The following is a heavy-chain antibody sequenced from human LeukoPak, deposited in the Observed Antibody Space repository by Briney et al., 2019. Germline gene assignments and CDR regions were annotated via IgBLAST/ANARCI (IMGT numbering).Heavy chain of an antibody. V-gene: IGHV4-59*08. Sequence: PSETLSLTCSVSGGSISRHYWSWIRQPPGKGLEWIGYISYSGSTRYNPSFQSRVTISMGMSKTHFSLKLTSVTAADTAVYYCARLLNNDNSGDPDTFDMWGPGTMVTVSS. CDR2: ISYSGST. J-gene: IGHJ3*02. CDR1: GGSISRHY. D-gene: IGHD3-22*01. CDR3: ARLLNNDNSGDPDTFDM.